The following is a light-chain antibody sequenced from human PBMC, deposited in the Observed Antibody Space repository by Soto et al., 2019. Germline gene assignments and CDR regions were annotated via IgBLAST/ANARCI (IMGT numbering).Light chain of an antibody. Sequence: IAVTQAKVTLSVSRGVGATLSCRCIQSVSSSYLAWYQQRPGQAPRLFIYGASSRATGIPDRFSGSGSGTDFTLTISRLEPEGFAVYYCQQYGSAPRMMFGQGTRLEIK. CDR2: GAS. J-gene: IGKJ5*01. V-gene: IGKV3-20*01. CDR3: QQYGSAPRMM. CDR1: QSVSSSY.